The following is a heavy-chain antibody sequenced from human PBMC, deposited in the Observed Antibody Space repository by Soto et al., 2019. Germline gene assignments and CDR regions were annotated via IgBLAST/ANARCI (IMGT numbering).Heavy chain of an antibody. CDR3: ARRYCISTSCSHRGFDP. J-gene: IGHJ5*02. Sequence: SVKVSCKASVGTFSSYAISWVRQAPRQGLEWMGGIIPIFGTANYAQKFQGRVTITADESTSTAYMELSSLRSEDTAVYYCARRYCISTSCSHRGFDPWGQGTLVTVSS. D-gene: IGHD2-2*01. CDR1: VGTFSSYA. V-gene: IGHV1-69*13. CDR2: IIPIFGTA.